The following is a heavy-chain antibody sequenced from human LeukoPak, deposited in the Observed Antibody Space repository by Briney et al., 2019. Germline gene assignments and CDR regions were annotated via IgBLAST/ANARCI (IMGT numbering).Heavy chain of an antibody. CDR2: IRGKAYGGAT. J-gene: IGHJ4*02. CDR3: ICLTDPFDY. CDR1: GFTFGAHS. V-gene: IGHV3-49*04. Sequence: GGSLRLSCTGSGFTFGAHSMAWVRQAPGKGPEWVGFIRGKAYGGATGYTAPVKGRFTISRDDSKSIVYLQMNSLRTEDTAVYYCICLTDPFDYWGQGSLVTVSS.